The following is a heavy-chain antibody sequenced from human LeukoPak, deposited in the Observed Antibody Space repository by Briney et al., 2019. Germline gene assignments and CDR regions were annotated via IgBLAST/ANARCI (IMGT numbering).Heavy chain of an antibody. CDR3: ARGPPRWLQRNYYFDY. CDR2: INHSGST. CDR1: GGAFSGFY. D-gene: IGHD5-24*01. Sequence: PSETPSPTCAVYGGAFSGFYWGWVPPPPGEGPGWIWEINHSGSTNYNPSLKSRVTISVDTSKNQFSLKLSSVTAADTAVYYCARGPPRWLQRNYYFDYWGQGTLVTVSS. J-gene: IGHJ4*02. V-gene: IGHV4-34*01.